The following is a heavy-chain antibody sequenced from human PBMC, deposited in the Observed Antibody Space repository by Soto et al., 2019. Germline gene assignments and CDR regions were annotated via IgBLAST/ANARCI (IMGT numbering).Heavy chain of an antibody. CDR3: ARVLTVEYSYGYYFDY. CDR2: IYPGDSDT. CDR1: GYSFTSYW. J-gene: IGHJ4*02. V-gene: IGHV5-51*01. D-gene: IGHD5-18*01. Sequence: GESLKISCKGSGYSFTSYWIGWVRQMPGKGLEWMGIIYPGDSDTRYSPSFQGQVTISADKSISTAYLQWSSLKASDTAMYYCARVLTVEYSYGYYFDYWGQGTLVTVSS.